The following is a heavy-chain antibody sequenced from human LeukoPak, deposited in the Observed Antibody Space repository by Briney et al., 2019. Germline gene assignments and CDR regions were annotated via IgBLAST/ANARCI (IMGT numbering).Heavy chain of an antibody. Sequence: PGGSLRLSCAASGFTFSTYAMSWVRQAPGKALEWVSAIGGSGDFTYYAEYVRGRFTISRDNSKKTLYLQMNSLRAEDTAVYYCAKADRGWGVITKDWGQGTLVTVSS. CDR2: IGGSGDFT. D-gene: IGHD3-10*01. V-gene: IGHV3-23*01. CDR3: AKADRGWGVITKD. CDR1: GFTFSTYA. J-gene: IGHJ4*02.